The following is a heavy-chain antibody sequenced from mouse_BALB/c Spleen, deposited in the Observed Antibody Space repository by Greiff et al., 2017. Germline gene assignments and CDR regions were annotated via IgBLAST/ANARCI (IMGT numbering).Heavy chain of an antibody. V-gene: IGHV1-14*01. J-gene: IGHJ3*01. Sequence: VQLQQSGPELVKPGASVKMSCKASGYTFTSYVMHWVKQKPGQGLEWIGYINPYNDGTKYNEKFKGKATLTSDKSSSTAYMELSSLTSEDSAVYYCANHYYGSSPDWFAYWGQGTLVTVSA. CDR3: ANHYYGSSPDWFAY. CDR2: INPYNDGT. CDR1: GYTFTSYV. D-gene: IGHD1-1*01.